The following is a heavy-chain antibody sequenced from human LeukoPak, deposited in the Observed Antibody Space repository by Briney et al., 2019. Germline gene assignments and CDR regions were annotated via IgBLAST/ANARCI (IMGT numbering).Heavy chain of an antibody. D-gene: IGHD2-15*01. V-gene: IGHV4-4*07. CDR1: GGSIISYF. CDR3: AREGGGQGHGWHYDL. CDR2: NYTSGST. Sequence: SETLSPTCTVSGGSIISYFWAWIRQPAGEGLEWIGRNYTSGSTDYNPSLKSRVTMSVDTSKNQFSLKLPSVTGADTAVYYCAREGGGQGHGWHYDLWGRGTLVTVSS. J-gene: IGHJ2*01.